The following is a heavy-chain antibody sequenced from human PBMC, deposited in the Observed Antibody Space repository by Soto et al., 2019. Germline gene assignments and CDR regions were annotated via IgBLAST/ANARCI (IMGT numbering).Heavy chain of an antibody. CDR3: ARDHTAMVPGCVGY. J-gene: IGHJ4*02. V-gene: IGHV3-33*08. CDR2: TWYDGSNK. D-gene: IGHD5-18*01. CDR1: GFTFSSYG. Sequence: GSLRLSCAASGFTFSSYGMHWVRQAPGKGLEWVSTTWYDGSNKYYADSVKGRFTISRDNSKNTLYLQMNSLRAEDTAVYYCARDHTAMVPGCVGYWGQGTLVTVSS.